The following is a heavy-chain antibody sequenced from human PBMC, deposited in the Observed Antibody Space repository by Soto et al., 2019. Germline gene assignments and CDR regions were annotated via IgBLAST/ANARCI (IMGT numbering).Heavy chain of an antibody. D-gene: IGHD2-21*01. J-gene: IGHJ4*02. Sequence: SETLSLTCTVSGGSITSSYWSWIRQPPGKGLEWIGYIYYTGNTNYNPSLKRRVTISLDTSRSHFSLKLDSVTVADTAVYYCARVLTKGGVLPGEGGFDYWGQGTQVTVSS. CDR3: ARVLTKGGVLPGEGGFDY. V-gene: IGHV4-59*08. CDR1: GGSITSSY. CDR2: IYYTGNT.